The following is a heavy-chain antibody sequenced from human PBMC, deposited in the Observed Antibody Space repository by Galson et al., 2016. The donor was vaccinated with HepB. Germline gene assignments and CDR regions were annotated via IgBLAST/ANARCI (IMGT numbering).Heavy chain of an antibody. CDR1: GGTFSSHG. V-gene: IGHV1-69*13. Sequence: SVKVSCKASGGTFSSHGISWVRQAPRQGLEWMGAIIPIFNTANYEEKFQGRVTITADESTSTVYMELSSLRSEDTAVYYCAGDRSSGWFDSSDIWGQGTMVTVSS. J-gene: IGHJ3*02. CDR2: IIPIFNTA. D-gene: IGHD6-19*01. CDR3: AGDRSSGWFDSSDI.